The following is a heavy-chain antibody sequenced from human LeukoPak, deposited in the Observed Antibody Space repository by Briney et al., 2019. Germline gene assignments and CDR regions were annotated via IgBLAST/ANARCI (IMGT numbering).Heavy chain of an antibody. V-gene: IGHV1-24*01. CDR3: ATDEDYGGNAKVY. Sequence: GASVKVSCKVSGYTLTELSIHWVRQAPGKGREWMGGFDPEDGETIYAQKFQGRVTMTEDTSTDTAYMELSSLRSEDTAVYYCATDEDYGGNAKVYWGQGTLVTVSS. CDR1: GYTLTELS. J-gene: IGHJ4*02. D-gene: IGHD4-23*01. CDR2: FDPEDGET.